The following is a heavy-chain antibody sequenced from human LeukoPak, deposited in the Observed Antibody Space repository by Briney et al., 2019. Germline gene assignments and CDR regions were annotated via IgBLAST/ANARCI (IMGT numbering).Heavy chain of an antibody. Sequence: PSETLSLTCTVSGGSISSYYWSWIRQPAGKGLEWIGRTYTSGSTNYNPSLKSRVTMSVDTSKNQFSLKLSSVTAADTAVYYCARRGGGSYYYYYGMDVWGQGTTVTVSS. V-gene: IGHV4-4*07. CDR2: TYTSGST. D-gene: IGHD2-15*01. CDR3: ARRGGGSYYYYYGMDV. J-gene: IGHJ6*02. CDR1: GGSISSYY.